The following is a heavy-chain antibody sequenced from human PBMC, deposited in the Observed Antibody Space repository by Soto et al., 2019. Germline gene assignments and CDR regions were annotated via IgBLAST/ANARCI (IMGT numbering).Heavy chain of an antibody. CDR1: GYTLTELS. Sequence: ASVKVSCKVSGYTLTELSMHWVRQAPGKGLEWMGGFDPEDGETIYAQKFQGRVTMTEDTSTDTAYMELSSLRSEDTAVYYCATYLRIFGYPESFDYWGQGTLVTVSS. J-gene: IGHJ4*02. CDR2: FDPEDGET. CDR3: ATYLRIFGYPESFDY. D-gene: IGHD3-3*01. V-gene: IGHV1-24*01.